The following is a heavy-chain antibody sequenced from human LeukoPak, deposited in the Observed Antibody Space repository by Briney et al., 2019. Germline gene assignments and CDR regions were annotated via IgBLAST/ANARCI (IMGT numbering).Heavy chain of an antibody. CDR3: AKWGDYDVLTGYYVTDF. J-gene: IGHJ4*02. Sequence: GGSLRLSCAASGFIFSNYAMYWVRQAPGKGLEWVSAISGRSDNTYYADSVKGRFTLSRDSSKNTLYLQMNSLRADDTAVYYCAKWGDYDVLTGYYVTDFWGQGTLVTVSS. CDR2: ISGRSDNT. CDR1: GFIFSNYA. D-gene: IGHD3-9*01. V-gene: IGHV3-23*01.